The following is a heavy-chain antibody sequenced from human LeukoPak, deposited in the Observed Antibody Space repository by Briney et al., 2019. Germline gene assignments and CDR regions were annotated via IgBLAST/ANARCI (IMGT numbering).Heavy chain of an antibody. D-gene: IGHD1-26*01. CDR3: ARDPMYSGSYCAFDI. J-gene: IGHJ3*02. CDR1: GFTFSSYA. CDR2: ISGSGGTT. Sequence: PGGSLRLSCATSGFTFSSYAMSWVRQAPGKGLEWASDISGSGGTTYYADSVRGRFTISRDNSKNTLYLQMSSLRADDTALYYCARDPMYSGSYCAFDICGQGTMVTVSS. V-gene: IGHV3-23*01.